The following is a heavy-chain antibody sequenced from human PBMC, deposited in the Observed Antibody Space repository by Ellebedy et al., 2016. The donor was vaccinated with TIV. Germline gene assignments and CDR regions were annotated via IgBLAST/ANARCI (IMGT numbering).Heavy chain of an antibody. D-gene: IGHD3-10*01. J-gene: IGHJ3*02. CDR2: ISWNSGSI. V-gene: IGHV3-9*01. CDR1: GFTFDDYA. Sequence: GGSLRLSXAASGFTFDDYAMHWVRQAPGKGLEWVSGISWNSGSIGYADSVKGRFTISRDNAKNSLYLQMNSLRAEDTALYYCASVYYYGSGDAFDIWGQGTMVTVSS. CDR3: ASVYYYGSGDAFDI.